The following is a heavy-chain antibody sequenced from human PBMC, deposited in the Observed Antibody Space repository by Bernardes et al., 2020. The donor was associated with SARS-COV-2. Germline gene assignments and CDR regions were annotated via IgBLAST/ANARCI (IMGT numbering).Heavy chain of an antibody. D-gene: IGHD6-6*01. CDR2: IQSDGSIT. Sequence: GSVRLSCSASGFTFSSYWMHWVRHAPGKGLVWVSGIQSDGSITTYADSVKGRFTIFRDNAKNTLYLQMNSLRAEDTAVYYCARGYASLAVYWGQGTLVTVS. V-gene: IGHV3-74*01. J-gene: IGHJ4*02. CDR3: ARGYASLAVY. CDR1: GFTFSSYW.